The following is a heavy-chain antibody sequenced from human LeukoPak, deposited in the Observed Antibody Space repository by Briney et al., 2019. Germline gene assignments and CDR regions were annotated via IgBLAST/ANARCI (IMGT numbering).Heavy chain of an antibody. J-gene: IGHJ5*02. V-gene: IGHV4-38-2*02. CDR1: GYSISSDSY. D-gene: IGHD4-17*01. Sequence: PSETLSLTCTVSGYSISSDSYWGWIRQPPGRGLEWIGTFYRSGSTNYNPSLKSRVTMSVDTSKNQFSLKLNSVTAADTAVYYCARGDGGDYGFFDPWGQGTLVTVSS. CDR3: ARGDGGDYGFFDP. CDR2: FYRSGST.